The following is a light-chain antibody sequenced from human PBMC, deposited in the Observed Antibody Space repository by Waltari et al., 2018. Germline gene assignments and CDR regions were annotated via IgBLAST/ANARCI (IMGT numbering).Light chain of an antibody. Sequence: IMFTQSPGTLSLSPGERATFSCRASQSISRYLAWYQQKPGQAPRLLIYGASTRATGIPDRFSGSGSGTDFSLTISGLEPEDSAVYYCQHHFRLPATFGQGTKVEIK. V-gene: IGKV3-20*01. CDR1: QSISRY. CDR3: QHHFRLPAT. J-gene: IGKJ1*01. CDR2: GAS.